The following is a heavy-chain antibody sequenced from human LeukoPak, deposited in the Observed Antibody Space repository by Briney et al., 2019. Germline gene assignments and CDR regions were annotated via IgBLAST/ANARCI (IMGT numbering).Heavy chain of an antibody. CDR1: GYSISSGYY. CDR3: ARLAYCGGDCYRVSYFDY. Sequence: PSETLSLTCAVSGYSISSGYYWGWIRQPPGKGLEWIGSIYHSGSTYYNPSLKSRVTISVDTSKNQFSLKLSSVTAADTAVYYCARLAYCGGDCYRVSYFDYWGQGTLVTVSS. J-gene: IGHJ4*02. D-gene: IGHD2-21*01. CDR2: IYHSGST. V-gene: IGHV4-38-2*01.